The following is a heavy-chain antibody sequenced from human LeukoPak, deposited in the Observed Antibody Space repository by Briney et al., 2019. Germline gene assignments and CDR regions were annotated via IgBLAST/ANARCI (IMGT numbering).Heavy chain of an antibody. J-gene: IGHJ4*02. V-gene: IGHV1-8*01. CDR3: ARWLVRGSRSSYFDY. CDR1: GYTFTNYD. CDR2: MNPNSGAT. D-gene: IGHD6-6*01. Sequence: ASVKVSCKASGYTFTNYDFNWVRQATGQGLEWMGWMNPNSGATGYAQKFQGRVAMTRDTSINTAYMELSSLRSEDTAVYYCARWLVRGSRSSYFDYWGQGTLVTVSS.